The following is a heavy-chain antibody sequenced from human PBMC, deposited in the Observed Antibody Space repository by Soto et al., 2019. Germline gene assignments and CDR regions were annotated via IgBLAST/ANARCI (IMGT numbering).Heavy chain of an antibody. CDR3: ARGGGTILAPLP. J-gene: IGHJ5*02. CDR1: GYTFTGYF. CDR2: INPNSGAT. Sequence: ASVKVSCKASGYTFTGYFMHWVRQAPGQGLEWMGWINPNSGATKYAQKFQGRVTLSRDTSISTAYMELSGLRSDDTAVYYCARGGGTILAPLPWGQGTLVAVST. V-gene: IGHV1-2*02. D-gene: IGHD3-3*01.